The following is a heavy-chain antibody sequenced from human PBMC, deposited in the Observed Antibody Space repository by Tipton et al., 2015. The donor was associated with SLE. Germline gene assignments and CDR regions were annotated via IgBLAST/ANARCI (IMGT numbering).Heavy chain of an antibody. CDR2: IYYSGST. J-gene: IGHJ4*02. Sequence: LRLSCTVSGGSISSHYWSWIRQPPGKGLEWIGYIYYSGSTNYNPSLKSRVTISVDTSKNQFSLKLSSVTAADTAVYYCARTSLRFLARYFDYWGQGTLVTVSS. CDR3: ARTSLRFLARYFDY. V-gene: IGHV4-59*11. D-gene: IGHD3-3*01. CDR1: GGSISSHY.